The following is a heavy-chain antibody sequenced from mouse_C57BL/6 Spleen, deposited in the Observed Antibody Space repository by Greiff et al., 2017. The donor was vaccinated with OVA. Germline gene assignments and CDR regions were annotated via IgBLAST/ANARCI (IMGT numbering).Heavy chain of an antibody. CDR1: GYTFTSYG. D-gene: IGHD1-1*01. CDR2: INPRNGNT. CDR3: AREEDNGSMDY. Sequence: QVQLQQPGAELARPGASVKLSCKASGYTFTSYGISWVKQRTGQGLEWIGKINPRNGNTNYNEKFKSKATLTADKSSSTAYMELSSLTSEDSAVYFCAREEDNGSMDYWGRG. J-gene: IGHJ4*01. V-gene: IGHV1-81*01.